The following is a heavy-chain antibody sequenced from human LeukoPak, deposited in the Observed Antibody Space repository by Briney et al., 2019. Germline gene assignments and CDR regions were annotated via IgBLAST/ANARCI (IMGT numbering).Heavy chain of an antibody. Sequence: GGSLRLSCAASGFTFSSYAMHWVRQAPGKGLEYVSAISSNGGSTYYANSVKGRFTISRDNSKNTLYLQMGSLRAEDMAVYYCARGRHTYLYCSSTSCYGAFDIWGQGTMVTVSS. V-gene: IGHV3-64*01. D-gene: IGHD2-2*01. J-gene: IGHJ3*02. CDR2: ISSNGGST. CDR1: GFTFSSYA. CDR3: ARGRHTYLYCSSTSCYGAFDI.